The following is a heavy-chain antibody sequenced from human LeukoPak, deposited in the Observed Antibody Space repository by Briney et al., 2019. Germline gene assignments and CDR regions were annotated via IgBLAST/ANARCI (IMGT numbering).Heavy chain of an antibody. J-gene: IGHJ4*02. CDR3: VRSVEGYCSGDKCSEYYFDH. Sequence: PEASVKVSCKASGYTFTGYYMHWVRQAPGQRLEWVGWTNAGDDNTKYSRDLQGRVAISRDTSASTVYMELSSLRSEDMAVYYCVRSVEGYCSGDKCSEYYFDHWGQGTLVTVSS. D-gene: IGHD2-15*01. CDR1: GYTFTGYY. CDR2: TNAGDDNT. V-gene: IGHV1-3*02.